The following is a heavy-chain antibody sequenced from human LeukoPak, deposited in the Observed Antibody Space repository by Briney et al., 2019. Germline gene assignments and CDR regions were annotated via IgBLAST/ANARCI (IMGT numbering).Heavy chain of an antibody. J-gene: IGHJ6*02. CDR1: GYTFTSYA. D-gene: IGHD6-19*01. Sequence: GASVKVSCKASGYTFTSYAMNWVRRAPGQGLEWMGWINTNTGNPTYAQGFTGRFVFSLDTSVSTAYLQISSLKAEDTAVYYCARRGIAVAGTHYYYYYGMDVWGQGTTVTVSS. CDR2: INTNTGNP. CDR3: ARRGIAVAGTHYYYYYGMDV. V-gene: IGHV7-4-1*02.